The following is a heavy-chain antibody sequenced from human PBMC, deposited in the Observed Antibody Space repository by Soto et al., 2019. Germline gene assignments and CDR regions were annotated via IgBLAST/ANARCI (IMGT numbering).Heavy chain of an antibody. CDR3: AAGGTRWLHSPFDY. Sequence: QVQLLQSGAEEKKPGASVKVSCKVSGHTLTELSMHWVRQAPGRGLEWMGGFDPEDGEIIFAQKFQGRVTMTEDTSTDSTYMELTSLRSEDTAVYYCAAGGTRWLHSPFDYWGQGTLVTISS. CDR1: GHTLTELS. V-gene: IGHV1-24*01. J-gene: IGHJ4*02. CDR2: FDPEDGEI. D-gene: IGHD1-1*01.